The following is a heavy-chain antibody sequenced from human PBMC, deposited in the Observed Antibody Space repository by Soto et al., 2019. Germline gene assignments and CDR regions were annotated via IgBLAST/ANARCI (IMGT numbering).Heavy chain of an antibody. J-gene: IGHJ4*02. D-gene: IGHD5-18*01. Sequence: PSETLSLTCTVSGGSISSYYWSWIRQPPGKGLEWIGYIYYSGSTNYNPSLKSRVTISVDTSKNQFSLKLSSVTAADTAVYYCARHVQRAKQGPYFDYWGQGTLVTVSS. V-gene: IGHV4-59*08. CDR2: IYYSGST. CDR1: GGSISSYY. CDR3: ARHVQRAKQGPYFDY.